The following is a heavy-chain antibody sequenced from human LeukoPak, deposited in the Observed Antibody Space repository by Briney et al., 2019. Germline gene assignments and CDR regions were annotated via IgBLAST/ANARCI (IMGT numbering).Heavy chain of an antibody. CDR3: ARGPIQLWIHNAMDV. J-gene: IGHJ6*02. CDR1: GFTFCDHA. D-gene: IGHD5-18*01. V-gene: IGHV3-49*04. Sequence: PGGSLRLSCCGSGFTFCDHAMSWVRQAPGKGLEWVGFIRSKAYRGTTEYAASVKGRFTISRDDSASIAYLQMNSLKTEDTAVYYCARGPIQLWIHNAMDVWGQGTTATVSS. CDR2: IRSKAYRGTT.